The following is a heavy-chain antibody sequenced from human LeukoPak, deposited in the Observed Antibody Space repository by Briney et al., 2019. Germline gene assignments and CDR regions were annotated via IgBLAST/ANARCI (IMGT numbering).Heavy chain of an antibody. CDR1: GFTFSSYG. Sequence: GGSLRLFCAASGFTFSSYGMHWVRQAPGKGLEWVVVIWYDGSNKYYADSVKGRFTISRDNSKNTLYLQMNSLRAEDTAVYYCARDHLRYFDLSLGPAGFDPWGQGTLVTVSS. V-gene: IGHV3-33*01. J-gene: IGHJ5*02. CDR2: IWYDGSNK. CDR3: ARDHLRYFDLSLGPAGFDP. D-gene: IGHD3-9*01.